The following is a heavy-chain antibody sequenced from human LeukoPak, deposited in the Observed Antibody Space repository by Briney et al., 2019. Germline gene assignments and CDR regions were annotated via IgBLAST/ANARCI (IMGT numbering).Heavy chain of an antibody. J-gene: IGHJ4*02. CDR1: GYTFTSYY. CDR2: INPSGGST. Sequence: ASVKVSCKPSGYTFTSYYMHWVRQAPGQGLEWMGIINPSGGSTSYAQKFQGRVTMTRDTSTSTVYMELSSLRSEDTAVYYCVRVIAAAGSSGYWGQGTLVTVSS. D-gene: IGHD6-6*01. CDR3: VRVIAAAGSSGY. V-gene: IGHV1-46*01.